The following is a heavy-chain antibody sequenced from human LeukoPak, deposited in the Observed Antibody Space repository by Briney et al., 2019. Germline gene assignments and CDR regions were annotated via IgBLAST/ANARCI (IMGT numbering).Heavy chain of an antibody. J-gene: IGHJ4*02. D-gene: IGHD2-2*01. V-gene: IGHV1-18*04. CDR1: GYTFTSYG. CDR3: ARDVGCSSTSCYAHFDY. Sequence: ASVKVSCKASGYTFTSYGISWVRQAPGQGLEWMGWISAYNGNTNYAQKLQGRVTMTTDTSTSTAYTELRSLRSDDTAVYYCARDVGCSSTSCYAHFDYWGQGTLVTVSS. CDR2: ISAYNGNT.